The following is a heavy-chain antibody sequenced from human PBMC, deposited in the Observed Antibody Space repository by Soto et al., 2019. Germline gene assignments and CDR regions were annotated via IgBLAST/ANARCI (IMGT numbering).Heavy chain of an antibody. Sequence: GGSLRLSYAASGFGFTFSSYGMHWVRQAPGKGLEWVAVISYDGSNKYYADSVKGRFTISRDNSKNTLYLQMNSLRAEDTAVYYCAKDKATENWFDPWGQGTLVTVSS. CDR2: ISYDGSNK. J-gene: IGHJ5*02. CDR1: GFGFTFSSYG. CDR3: AKDKATENWFDP. V-gene: IGHV3-30*18.